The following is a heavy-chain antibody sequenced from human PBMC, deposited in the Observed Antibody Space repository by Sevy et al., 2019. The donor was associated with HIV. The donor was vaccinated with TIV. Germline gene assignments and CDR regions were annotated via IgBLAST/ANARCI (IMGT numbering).Heavy chain of an antibody. J-gene: IGHJ5*02. CDR1: GFTFSSYP. Sequence: GGSLRLSCAASGFTFSSYPMSWVRQAPGKGLEWVSAISGSGGSTYYADSVKGRFTISRDNSKNTLYLQMNSLRAEDTAVYYCAKDLSSSSNPHNWFDPWGQGTLVTVSS. D-gene: IGHD6-6*01. V-gene: IGHV3-23*01. CDR2: ISGSGGST. CDR3: AKDLSSSSNPHNWFDP.